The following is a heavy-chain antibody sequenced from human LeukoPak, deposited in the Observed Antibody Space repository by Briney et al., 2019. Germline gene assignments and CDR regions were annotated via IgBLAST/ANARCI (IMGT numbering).Heavy chain of an antibody. V-gene: IGHV3-23*01. CDR2: LSGSGGGT. CDR3: AKRGVVIRVILVGFHKEAYYFDS. D-gene: IGHD3-10*01. CDR1: GITLSNYG. J-gene: IGHJ4*02. Sequence: GGPLRLSCAVSGITLSNYGMGWVRQAPGKGLEWVAGLSGSGGGTNYADSVKGRFTISRDNAKNTLYLQMNSLRAEDTAVYFCAKRGVVIRVILVGFHKEAYYFDSWGQGALVTVSS.